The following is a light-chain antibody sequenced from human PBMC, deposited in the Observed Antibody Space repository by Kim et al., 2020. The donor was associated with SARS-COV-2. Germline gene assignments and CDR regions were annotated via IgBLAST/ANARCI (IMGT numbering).Light chain of an antibody. Sequence: QTGPISCPITTSNVCRYNSVSLYQQPTGTPHTHMSYEVSAQPSGVPDGFSRSKSGNTASRTVYRLQAEDEADYYCSSYAGSNNLLFGGGTQLTVL. CDR2: EVS. V-gene: IGLV2-8*01. J-gene: IGLJ2*01. CDR3: SSYAGSNNLL. CDR1: TSNVCRYNS.